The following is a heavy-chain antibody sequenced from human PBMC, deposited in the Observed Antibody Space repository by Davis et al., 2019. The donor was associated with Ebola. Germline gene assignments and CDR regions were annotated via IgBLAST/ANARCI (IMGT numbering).Heavy chain of an antibody. Sequence: PGGSLRLSCAASGFTFSSYSMNWVRQAPGKGLEWVSYISSSSTIYYADSVKGRFTISRDNAKNSLYLQMNSLRAEDTAVYYCARDLQWLRYLYYGMDVWGQGTTVTVSS. J-gene: IGHJ6*02. D-gene: IGHD5-12*01. CDR3: ARDLQWLRYLYYGMDV. CDR1: GFTFSSYS. V-gene: IGHV3-48*01. CDR2: ISSSSTI.